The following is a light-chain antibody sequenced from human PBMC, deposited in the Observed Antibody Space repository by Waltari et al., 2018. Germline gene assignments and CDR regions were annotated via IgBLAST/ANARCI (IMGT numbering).Light chain of an antibody. CDR1: SSAVGGYNY. CDR2: EVS. CDR3: SSYTSSSTLGV. V-gene: IGLV2-14*01. J-gene: IGLJ2*01. Sequence: QSALPQPASVSGSPGQSITISCTGTSSAVGGYNYVSWYQQHPGKAPQLMIYEVSNRPSGVSTRLSGAKSGNTAALTITGLQAEDEADYYCSSYTSSSTLGVFGGGTKLTVL.